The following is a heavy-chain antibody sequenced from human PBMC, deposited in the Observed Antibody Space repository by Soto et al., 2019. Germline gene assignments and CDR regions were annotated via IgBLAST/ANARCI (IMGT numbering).Heavy chain of an antibody. Sequence: QVQLVQSGAEVKKPGSSVKVSCKASGGTFSSYAISWVRQAPGQGLEWMGGIIPIFGTANYAQKFQGRVTITADESTSTAYMELSSLRSEDTAVYYCARAGRSFTVFGVVIRQPRNDIWGQGTMVTVSS. CDR1: GGTFSSYA. CDR3: ARAGRSFTVFGVVIRQPRNDI. CDR2: IIPIFGTA. D-gene: IGHD3-3*01. J-gene: IGHJ3*02. V-gene: IGHV1-69*12.